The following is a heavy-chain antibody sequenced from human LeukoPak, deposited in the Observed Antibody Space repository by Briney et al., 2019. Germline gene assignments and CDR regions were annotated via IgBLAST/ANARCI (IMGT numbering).Heavy chain of an antibody. CDR1: GFTFSSYW. Sequence: PGGSLRLSCAASGFTFSSYWMSWVRQAPGKGLEGVANIKQDGSEKYYVDSVKGRFTISRDNAKNSLYLQMNSLRAEDTAVYYCARDRRQWLVREAFDIWGQGTMVTVSS. V-gene: IGHV3-7*01. CDR2: IKQDGSEK. J-gene: IGHJ3*02. D-gene: IGHD6-19*01. CDR3: ARDRRQWLVREAFDI.